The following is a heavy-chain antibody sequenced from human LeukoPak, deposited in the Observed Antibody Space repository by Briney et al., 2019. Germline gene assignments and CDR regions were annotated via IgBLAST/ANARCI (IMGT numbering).Heavy chain of an antibody. V-gene: IGHV3-30-3*01. J-gene: IGHJ4*02. CDR1: GLTFIDSA. CDR2: ISHDGSNK. Sequence: GRSLRLSCAASGLTFIDSAIHWVRQALGKGLEWVAFISHDGSNKYYTDSVKGRFTISRDNSKNTVSLQMNSLRADDTAIYYCARAHRYGSGWFDYWGQGTLVTVSS. D-gene: IGHD6-19*01. CDR3: ARAHRYGSGWFDY.